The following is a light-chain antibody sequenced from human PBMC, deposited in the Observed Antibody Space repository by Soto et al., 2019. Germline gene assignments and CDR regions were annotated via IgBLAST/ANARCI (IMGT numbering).Light chain of an antibody. CDR2: DAS. CDR1: QDIDTC. J-gene: IGKJ2*02. CDR3: QQCDDLPRT. V-gene: IGKV1-33*01. Sequence: DIQMTQSPSSLSASVGDRITITCRASQDIDTCLNWYQQEAGKAPKLLISDASNLEIGVPSRFSGTGSGTDFTFAISSLQPEDIATYYCQQCDDLPRTFCQGSKVKIK.